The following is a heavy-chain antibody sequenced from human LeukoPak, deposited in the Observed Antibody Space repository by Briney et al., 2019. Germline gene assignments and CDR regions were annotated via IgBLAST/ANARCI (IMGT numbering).Heavy chain of an antibody. J-gene: IGHJ4*02. Sequence: GASVKVSCKASGYTFTSYDINWVRQATGQGLEWMGWMNPNSGNTGYAQKFQGRVTMTRNTSISTAYMELSSLRSEDTAVYYCARGREYGSGSYSAFDYWGQGTLVTVSS. CDR3: ARGREYGSGSYSAFDY. CDR2: MNPNSGNT. D-gene: IGHD3-10*01. CDR1: GYTFTSYD. V-gene: IGHV1-8*01.